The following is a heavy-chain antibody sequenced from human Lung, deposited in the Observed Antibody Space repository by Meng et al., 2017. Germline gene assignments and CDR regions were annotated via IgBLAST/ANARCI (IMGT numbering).Heavy chain of an antibody. CDR1: GFSFTSYQ. J-gene: IGHJ4*02. V-gene: IGHV3-7*01. CDR2: INLDGRDK. D-gene: IGHD4-17*01. Sequence: GESLKISCVASGFSFTSYQMTWVRQAPGKGLELVANINLDGRDKAYADSVKGRFTISRDNSQNSLYLQINSLRAEDTAVYYCARDPNHGDPGVRDFWGQGTLVTVSS. CDR3: ARDPNHGDPGVRDF.